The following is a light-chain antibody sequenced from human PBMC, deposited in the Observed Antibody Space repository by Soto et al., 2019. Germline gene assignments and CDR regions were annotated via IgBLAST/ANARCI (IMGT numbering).Light chain of an antibody. J-gene: IGKJ4*01. CDR2: GVS. V-gene: IGKV3-15*01. Sequence: EIVMTQSPATLSVSPGETATLSCMASQSVAGNLAWYQQKPGQPPRLLIYGVSTRATGVPARFSGSGSETDFSLTISSLQIEDFALYYCQQSNNWPPLTFGGGTKVDI. CDR3: QQSNNWPPLT. CDR1: QSVAGN.